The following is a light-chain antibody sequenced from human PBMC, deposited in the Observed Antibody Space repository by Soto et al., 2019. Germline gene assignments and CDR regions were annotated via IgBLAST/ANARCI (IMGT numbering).Light chain of an antibody. CDR2: DAS. CDR3: QEYTTYSRT. V-gene: IGKV1-5*01. CDR1: QSVSSW. Sequence: DIQMTQSPSTLSASVGDRVTITCRVSQSVSSWLAWYQQRPGKAPKVLIYDASTLGSGVPSRFSGGGSGTESTLTITSLQPDDFATYYCQEYTTYSRTFGQGTKVDIK. J-gene: IGKJ1*01.